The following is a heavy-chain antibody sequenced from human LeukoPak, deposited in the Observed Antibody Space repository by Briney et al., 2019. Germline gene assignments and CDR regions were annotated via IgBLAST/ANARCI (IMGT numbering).Heavy chain of an antibody. CDR1: GGSFSRGGYS. D-gene: IGHD1-1*01. J-gene: IGHJ4*02. V-gene: IGHV4-30-2*01. Sequence: SSETLSLTCAVSGGSFSRGGYSWSWIRQPPGKGLEWIGYIYHSGSTYYNPSLKSRVTISVDRSKNQFSLKLSSVTAADTAVYYCARGNWNLDYWGQGTLVTVSS. CDR3: ARGNWNLDY. CDR2: IYHSGST.